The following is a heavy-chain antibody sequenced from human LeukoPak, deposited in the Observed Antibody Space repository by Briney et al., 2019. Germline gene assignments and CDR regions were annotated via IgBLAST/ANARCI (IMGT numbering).Heavy chain of an antibody. V-gene: IGHV4-4*07. CDR3: ARTYYDYVWGSYRYSSHFDY. CDR2: IYTSGST. CDR1: GGSISSYY. J-gene: IGHJ4*02. Sequence: SETLSLTCTVSGGSISSYYWSWIRQPAGKGLEWIGRIYTSGSTNYNPSLKSRVTMSVDTSKNQFSLRLSSVTAADTAVYYCARTYYDYVWGSYRYSSHFDYWGQGTLVTVSS. D-gene: IGHD3-16*02.